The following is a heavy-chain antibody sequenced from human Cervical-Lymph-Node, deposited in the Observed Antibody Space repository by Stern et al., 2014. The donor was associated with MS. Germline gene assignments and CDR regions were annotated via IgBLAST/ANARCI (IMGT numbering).Heavy chain of an antibody. CDR3: ARAAGWFDY. CDR2: IYTSGST. CDR1: GGSISSGSYY. Sequence: VQLVESGPGLVKPSQTLSLTCTVSGGSISSGSYYWSWIRQPAGKGLEWIGRIYTSGSTHYNPSLKSRVTISVDTSKHQFSLKLSFVPAADTAVYYCARAAGWFDYWGQGTLVTVSS. D-gene: IGHD2-15*01. J-gene: IGHJ4*02. V-gene: IGHV4-61*02.